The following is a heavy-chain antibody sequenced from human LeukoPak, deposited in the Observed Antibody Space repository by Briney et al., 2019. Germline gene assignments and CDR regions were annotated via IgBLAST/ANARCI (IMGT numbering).Heavy chain of an antibody. V-gene: IGHV3-7*03. D-gene: IGHD3-22*01. J-gene: IGHJ4*02. CDR1: GFTFSRHY. Sequence: GGSLRLSCVASGFTFSRHYMSWVRQAPGKGLEWVANIKQDSSAKAYVDSVKGRFTVSRDNAKNPMSLQMNSLRAEDTAIYYCVRWSYDNSAYYYDHWGQGTLVTVSS. CDR2: IKQDSSAK. CDR3: VRWSYDNSAYYYDH.